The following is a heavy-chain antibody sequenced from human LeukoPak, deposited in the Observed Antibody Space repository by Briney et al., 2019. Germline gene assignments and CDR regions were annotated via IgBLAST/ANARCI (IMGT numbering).Heavy chain of an antibody. Sequence: GGSLRLSCAASGFTFSSYDIHWVRQATGKGLEWVSGIGTAGEIYYPGSVKGRFTISRDNAKNSLYLQMNSLRAEDTAVSYCARRGLVVVAIDYWGQGTLVTVSS. D-gene: IGHD3-22*01. CDR2: IGTAGEI. CDR1: GFTFSSYD. CDR3: ARRGLVVVAIDY. V-gene: IGHV3-13*01. J-gene: IGHJ4*02.